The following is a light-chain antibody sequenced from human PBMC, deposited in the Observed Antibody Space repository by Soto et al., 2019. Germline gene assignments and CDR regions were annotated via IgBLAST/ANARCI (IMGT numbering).Light chain of an antibody. CDR2: GAS. CDR3: QQYNNWPPKIT. J-gene: IGKJ5*01. CDR1: QSVSSSY. Sequence: EIVLTQSPGTLSLSPGERATLSCRASQSVSSSYLAWYQQKPGQAPRLLIYGASSRATGIPDRFSGSGSGTDFTLTISSLQSQDFAVSYCQQYNNWPPKITFGQGTRLEIK. V-gene: IGKV3-20*01.